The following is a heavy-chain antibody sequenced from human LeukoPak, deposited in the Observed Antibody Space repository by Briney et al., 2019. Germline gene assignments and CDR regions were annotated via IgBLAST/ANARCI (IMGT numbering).Heavy chain of an antibody. CDR3: ARDLDSRDGYNLLVY. J-gene: IGHJ4*02. Sequence: GASVKVSCKASGGTFSSYAISWVRQAPGQGLEWMGGIIPIFGTANYAQKFQGRVTITTDESTSTAYMELSRLRSEDTVVYYCARDLDSRDGYNLLVYWGQGTLVTVSS. V-gene: IGHV1-69*05. CDR1: GGTFSSYA. CDR2: IIPIFGTA. D-gene: IGHD5-24*01.